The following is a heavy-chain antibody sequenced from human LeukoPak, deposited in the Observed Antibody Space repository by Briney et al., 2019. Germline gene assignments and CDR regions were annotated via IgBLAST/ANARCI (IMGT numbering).Heavy chain of an antibody. CDR1: RGTFSSYA. V-gene: IGHV1-69*13. CDR2: IIPIFGTA. Sequence: SVKVSCKASRGTFSSYAISWVRQAPGQGLEWMGGIIPIFGTANYAQKFQGRVTITADESTSTAYMELSSLRSEDTAVYYCARESYDSHLDAFDIWGQGTMVTVSS. D-gene: IGHD3-3*01. CDR3: ARESYDSHLDAFDI. J-gene: IGHJ3*02.